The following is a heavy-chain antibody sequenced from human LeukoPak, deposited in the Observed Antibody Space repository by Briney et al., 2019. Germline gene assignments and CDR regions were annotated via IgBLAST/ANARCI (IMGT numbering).Heavy chain of an antibody. D-gene: IGHD3-3*01. V-gene: IGHV4-34*01. J-gene: IGHJ6*03. CDR3: ARLSITIFGVYYYYMDV. CDR1: GGSFSGYY. CDR2: MNPSGST. Sequence: SETLSLTCAVYGGSFSGYYWTWIRQTPEKGLEWIGEMNPSGSTSYNPSLKSRVTISVDTSKNQFSLKLSSVTAADTAVYYCARLSITIFGVYYYYMDVWGKGTTVTVSS.